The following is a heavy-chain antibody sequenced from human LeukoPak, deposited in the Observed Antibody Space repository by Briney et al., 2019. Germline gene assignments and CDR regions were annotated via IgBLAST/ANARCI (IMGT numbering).Heavy chain of an antibody. CDR2: IKRDGSEQ. V-gene: IGHV3-7*01. D-gene: IGHD1-7*01. CDR1: GFTFITYW. Sequence: PGGSLRLSCAASGFTFITYWMSWVRQAPGKGLEWVANIKRDGSEQFYVDSVKGRFTISRDNAKNSLYLQLNSLRAEDTAVYYCGRLTASGSTASGLNYFDSWGQGTLVTVSS. CDR3: GRLTASGSTASGLNYFDS. J-gene: IGHJ4*02.